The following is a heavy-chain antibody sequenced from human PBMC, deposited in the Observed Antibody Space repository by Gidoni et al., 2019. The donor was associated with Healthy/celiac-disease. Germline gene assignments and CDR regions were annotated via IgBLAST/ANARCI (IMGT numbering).Heavy chain of an antibody. CDR3: ARHRRIAAAGRAEYFQH. D-gene: IGHD6-13*01. CDR1: GGSIRRSSYY. J-gene: IGHJ1*01. CDR2: IYYRGST. Sequence: QLQLQASGPGLVKPPAPLSLTCTVSGGSIRRSSYYWGWIRQPPVTGLECIGSIYYRGSTYYNPSLKSRVTISVDTSKNQFSLKLSSVTAADTAVYYCARHRRIAAAGRAEYFQHWGQGTLVTVSS. V-gene: IGHV4-39*01.